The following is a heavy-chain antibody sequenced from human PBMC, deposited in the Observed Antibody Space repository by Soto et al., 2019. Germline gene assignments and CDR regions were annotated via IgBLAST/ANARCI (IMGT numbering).Heavy chain of an antibody. J-gene: IGHJ6*02. Sequence: EVQLLESGGGLVQPGGSLRLSGAASGFTFSSYAMSWVRQAPGKGLEWVSAISGSGGSTYYADSVKGRFTTSIDNSNNRLYLQMNSLRAEDSTVYYCATVSSHLRFFEWLPHYYGMAVWGQGSTVAVSS. CDR2: ISGSGGST. V-gene: IGHV3-23*01. CDR3: ATVSSHLRFFEWLPHYYGMAV. CDR1: GFTFSSYA. D-gene: IGHD3-3*01.